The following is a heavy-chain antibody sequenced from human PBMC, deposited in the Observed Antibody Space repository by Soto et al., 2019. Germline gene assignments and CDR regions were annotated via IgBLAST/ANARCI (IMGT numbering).Heavy chain of an antibody. CDR2: ISAYNGNT. J-gene: IGHJ4*02. CDR3: ARDIQKGVAGDEIDFDY. CDR1: GYTFTSYG. V-gene: IGHV1-18*01. Sequence: GASVRVSCKASGYTFTSYGISWVRQAPGQGLEWMGWISAYNGNTNYAQKLQGRVTMTTDTSTSTAYMELRSLRPDDTAVYYCARDIQKGVAGDEIDFDYWGQGTLVTVSS. D-gene: IGHD6-19*01.